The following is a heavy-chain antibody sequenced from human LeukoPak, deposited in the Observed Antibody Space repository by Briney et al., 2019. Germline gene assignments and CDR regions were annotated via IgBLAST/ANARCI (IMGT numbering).Heavy chain of an antibody. CDR2: IYYSGST. V-gene: IGHV4-39*01. CDR1: GGSISSSSYY. CDR3: ARHLGYYYGSGTNLLFDY. J-gene: IGHJ4*02. Sequence: PSETLSLTCTVSGGSISSSSYYWGWIRQPPGKGLEWIGSIYYSGSTYYNPSLKSRVTISVDTSKNQFSPKLSSVTAADTAVYYCARHLGYYYGSGTNLLFDYWGQGTLVTVSS. D-gene: IGHD3-10*01.